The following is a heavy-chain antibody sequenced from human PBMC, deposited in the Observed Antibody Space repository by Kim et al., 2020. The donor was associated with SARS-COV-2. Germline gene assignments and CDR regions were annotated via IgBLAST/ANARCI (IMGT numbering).Heavy chain of an antibody. CDR3: AKGRSGPGVPAAILLVY. CDR2: ISYDGSNK. D-gene: IGHD2-2*01. Sequence: GGSLRLSCAASGFTFSSYGMHWVRQAPGKGLEWVAVISYDGSNKYYADSVKGRFTISRDNSKNTLYLQMNSLRAEDTAVYYCAKGRSGPGVPAAILLVYWGQGTLVTVSS. J-gene: IGHJ4*02. V-gene: IGHV3-30*18. CDR1: GFTFSSYG.